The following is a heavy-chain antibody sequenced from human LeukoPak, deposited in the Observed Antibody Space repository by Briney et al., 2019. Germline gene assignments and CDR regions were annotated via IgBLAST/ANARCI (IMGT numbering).Heavy chain of an antibody. J-gene: IGHJ4*02. CDR1: GYTFTSYD. Sequence: ASVKVSCKASGYTFTSYDINWVRQATGQGLEWMGWMNPNSGNTVYAQTFQGRVTMARNTSISTAYMELSSLGSEDTAVYYCARGQYSSSWYGSTEDYWGQGTLVTVSS. V-gene: IGHV1-8*01. D-gene: IGHD6-13*01. CDR3: ARGQYSSSWYGSTEDY. CDR2: MNPNSGNT.